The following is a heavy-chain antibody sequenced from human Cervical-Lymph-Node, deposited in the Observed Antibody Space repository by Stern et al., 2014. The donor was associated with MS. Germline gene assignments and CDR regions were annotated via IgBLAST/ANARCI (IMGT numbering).Heavy chain of an antibody. V-gene: IGHV4-61*02. J-gene: IGHJ3*01. CDR1: GASMTTGSYY. CDR3: ARGDRRLRAFDL. Sequence: VQLVESGPGLVKPSQTLSLTCTVSGASMTTGSYYWNWIRQPAGKGVEWIGQIYTSGSASYHPSLKNRLSMSVDTSKNQFSLIRSSGTAADTAVYYCARGDRRLRAFDLWGQGTMVTVSS. CDR2: IYTSGSA. D-gene: IGHD2-21*02.